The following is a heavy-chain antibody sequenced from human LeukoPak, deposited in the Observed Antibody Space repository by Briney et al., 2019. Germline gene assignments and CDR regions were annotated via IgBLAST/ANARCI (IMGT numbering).Heavy chain of an antibody. Sequence: GGSLRLSCSASGFTFSSYAMHWVRQAPGKGLEYVSAISGNGYSTYYADSVKSRFTISRDNSKNTLYLQMSSLRAEDTAVYYCVKDRDSGCDSLGSWGPGTLVTVSS. J-gene: IGHJ5*02. V-gene: IGHV3-64D*09. CDR1: GFTFSSYA. D-gene: IGHD5-12*01. CDR3: VKDRDSGCDSLGS. CDR2: ISGNGYST.